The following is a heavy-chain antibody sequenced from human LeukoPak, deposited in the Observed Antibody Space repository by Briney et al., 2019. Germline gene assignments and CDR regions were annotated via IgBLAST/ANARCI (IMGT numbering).Heavy chain of an antibody. V-gene: IGHV1-2*02. J-gene: IGHJ3*02. CDR2: INPNSGGT. CDR1: GYTFTGYY. CDR3: ASAVTKVWAFDI. D-gene: IGHD4-17*01. Sequence: ASVKVSCKASGYTFTGYYMHWVRQAPGQGLKWMGWINPNSGGTNYAQKFQGRVTMTRDTSISTAYMELSRLRSDDTAVYYCASAVTKVWAFDIWGQGTMVTVSS.